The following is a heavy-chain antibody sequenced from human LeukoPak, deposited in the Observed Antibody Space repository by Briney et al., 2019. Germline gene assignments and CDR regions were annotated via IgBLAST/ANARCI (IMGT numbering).Heavy chain of an antibody. CDR3: AREALGTSIDY. Sequence: GGSLRLSCAASGFPFSMYAMHWVRQAPGRGLEYVSVISSSGTSTYYGSSVKGRFTISRDNSKNTVDLQMGSLRVEDTGVYYCAREALGTSIDYWGQGTLVTVSS. V-gene: IGHV3-64*01. D-gene: IGHD1-14*01. CDR2: ISSSGTST. CDR1: GFPFSMYA. J-gene: IGHJ4*02.